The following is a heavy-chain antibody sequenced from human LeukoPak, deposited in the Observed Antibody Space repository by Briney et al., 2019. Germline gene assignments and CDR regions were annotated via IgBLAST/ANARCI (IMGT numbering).Heavy chain of an antibody. CDR3: ARDRGQQLVLFDY. D-gene: IGHD6-13*01. V-gene: IGHV1-3*01. CDR2: INAGNGNT. J-gene: IGHJ4*02. Sequence: ASVKVSCKASGYTFTSYAMHWVRQAPGQRLEWMGWINAGNGNTKYSQKLQGRVTMTTDTSTSTAYMELRSLRSDDTAVYYCARDRGQQLVLFDYWGQGTLVTVSS. CDR1: GYTFTSYA.